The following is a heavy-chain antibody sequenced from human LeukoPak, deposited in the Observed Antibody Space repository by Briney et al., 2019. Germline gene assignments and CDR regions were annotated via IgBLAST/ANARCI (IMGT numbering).Heavy chain of an antibody. D-gene: IGHD6-13*01. CDR2: INQDGSET. CDR3: ARDIAAPGSY. V-gene: IGHV3-7*01. J-gene: IGHJ4*02. CDR1: EFTFSTYW. Sequence: PGGSLRLSCAASEFTFSTYWMTWVRQAPGKGLEWVANINQDGSETYYVDSVKGRFTISRDNAKNSLYLQKNSLRAEDTAVYYCARDIAAPGSYWGQGTLVTVSS.